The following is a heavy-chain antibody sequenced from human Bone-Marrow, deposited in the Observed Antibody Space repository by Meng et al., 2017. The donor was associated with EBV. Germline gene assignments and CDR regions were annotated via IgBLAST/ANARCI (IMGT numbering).Heavy chain of an antibody. CDR1: GYSISIFYY. CDR3: ARPFPSWQSPRLDPFGA. Sequence: RLGQAGPGQVAPSVTPSPTCPVSGYSISIFYYWGWIRQPPGRGLEWIGSVHYTGSTYYSPSLKSRVTVSVDTSKNQFSLRLTSVTAADTAVYYCARPFPSWQSPRLDPFGAWGQGTLVTVSS. V-gene: IGHV4-38-2*01. CDR2: VHYTGST. J-gene: IGHJ5*02. D-gene: IGHD6-19*01.